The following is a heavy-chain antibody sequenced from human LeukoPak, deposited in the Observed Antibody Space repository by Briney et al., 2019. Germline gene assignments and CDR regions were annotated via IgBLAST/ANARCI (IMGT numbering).Heavy chain of an antibody. CDR3: ARQPTSRGWFGELRPDLTYGMDV. D-gene: IGHD3-10*01. CDR2: IYPGDSDA. Sequence: GESLKISCKGSGYSFTSYWIGWVRQMPGKGLERMGIIYPGDSDARYSPSFQGQVTISADKSISTAYLQWSSLKASDTAMYYCARQPTSRGWFGELRPDLTYGMDVWGQGTTVTVSS. CDR1: GYSFTSYW. J-gene: IGHJ6*02. V-gene: IGHV5-51*01.